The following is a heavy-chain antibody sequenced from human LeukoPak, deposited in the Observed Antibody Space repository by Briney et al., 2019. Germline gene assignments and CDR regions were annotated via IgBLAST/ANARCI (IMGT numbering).Heavy chain of an antibody. D-gene: IGHD2-15*01. CDR2: INPSGGST. Sequence: ASVKVSCKTSGYTFTSYYMHWVRQAPGQGLEWMGIINPSGGSTSYAQKFQGRVTMTRDTSTSTVYMELSSLRSEDTAVYYCARDISYCSGGSCYLTIDYWGQGTLVTVSS. CDR3: ARDISYCSGGSCYLTIDY. CDR1: GYTFTSYY. J-gene: IGHJ4*02. V-gene: IGHV1-46*01.